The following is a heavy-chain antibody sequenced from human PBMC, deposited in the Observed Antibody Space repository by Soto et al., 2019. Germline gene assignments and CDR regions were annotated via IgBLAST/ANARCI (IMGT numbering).Heavy chain of an antibody. Sequence: QVQLVQSGAEVKKPGASVKVSCKASGYTFTGYYMHWVRQAPGQGLEWMGWINPNSGGTNYAQKVQVWVTMTRYTSISTAYMELSRLRSDDTAVYYCARDRSSGINWFDPWGQGTLVTVSS. CDR2: INPNSGGT. V-gene: IGHV1-2*04. CDR1: GYTFTGYY. J-gene: IGHJ5*02. D-gene: IGHD6-19*01. CDR3: ARDRSSGINWFDP.